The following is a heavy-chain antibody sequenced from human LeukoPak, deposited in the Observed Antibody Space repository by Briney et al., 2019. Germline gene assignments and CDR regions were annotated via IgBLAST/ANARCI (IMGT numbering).Heavy chain of an antibody. V-gene: IGHV3-23*01. CDR3: AKTPIYDSGWFDP. CDR2: ISGSGGSI. CDR1: GFTFSNYA. J-gene: IGHJ5*02. Sequence: GGSLRLSCVVSGFTFSNYAMSWVRQAPGKGLEWVSAISGSGGSIHYADSVKGRFTISRDNSKNTLYLQMNSLRAEDTAVYYCAKTPIYDSGWFDPWGQGTLVTVSS. D-gene: IGHD3-22*01.